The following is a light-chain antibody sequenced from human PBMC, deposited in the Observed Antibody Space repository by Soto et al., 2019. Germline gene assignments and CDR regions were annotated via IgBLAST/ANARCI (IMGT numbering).Light chain of an antibody. Sequence: IRMTQSPSSFSASTGDRVTITCRARQGSSSYLAWYQQKPGKAPKLLIYAASTLQSGVLSRFSGSGSGTDFTLTISCLQSEDFATYYCQQYYSYPPWTFGQGTKVDIK. V-gene: IGKV1-8*01. CDR1: QGSSSY. J-gene: IGKJ1*01. CDR3: QQYYSYPPWT. CDR2: AAS.